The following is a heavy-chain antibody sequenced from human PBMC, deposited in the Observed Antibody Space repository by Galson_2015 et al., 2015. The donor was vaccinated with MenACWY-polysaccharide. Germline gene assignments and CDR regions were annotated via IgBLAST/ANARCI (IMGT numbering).Heavy chain of an antibody. CDR3: AKDEISRVFFI. CDR1: EFTFSSYA. D-gene: IGHD3-3*01. J-gene: IGHJ6*02. CDR2: ISDSGGST. Sequence: SLRLSCAASEFTFSSYAMSWVRQAPGKGLEWVSGISDSGGSTYYADSVKGRFTISRDNSKNTLYLQMNSLRAEDTTVYYCAKDEISRVFFISGQGTTVTVSS. V-gene: IGHV3-23*01.